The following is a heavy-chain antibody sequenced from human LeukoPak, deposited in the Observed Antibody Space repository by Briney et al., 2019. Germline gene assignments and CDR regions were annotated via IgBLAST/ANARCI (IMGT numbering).Heavy chain of an antibody. V-gene: IGHV4-61*02. D-gene: IGHD1-26*01. CDR1: GGSISSGSYY. J-gene: IGHJ4*02. CDR3: ARDESGSYAD. Sequence: SQTLSLTCTVSGGSISSGSYYWSWIRQPAGKGLEWIGRIYTSGSTNYNPSLKSRVTISVDTSKNQFSLKLSSVTAADTAVYYCARDESGSYADWGQGTLVTVSS. CDR2: IYTSGST.